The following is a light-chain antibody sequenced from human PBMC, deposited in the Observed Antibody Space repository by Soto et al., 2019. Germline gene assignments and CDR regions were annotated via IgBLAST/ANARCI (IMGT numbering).Light chain of an antibody. Sequence: QSVLTQPDSVSGSPGQSITISCTGTSNEVGGYNYVSWYQQHPGKTPKIMNYDVSNQPSGGSNRFSGSKSGKTASLTISGLHAEDEADYYCSSYTSSRTLVFGSGTKVTVL. CDR2: DVS. J-gene: IGLJ1*01. CDR3: SSYTSSRTLV. CDR1: SNEVGGYNY. V-gene: IGLV2-14*01.